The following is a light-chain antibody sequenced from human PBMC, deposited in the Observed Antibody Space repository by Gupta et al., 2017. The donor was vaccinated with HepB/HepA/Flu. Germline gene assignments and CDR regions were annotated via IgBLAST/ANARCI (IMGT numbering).Light chain of an antibody. CDR3: LLYDGGPWV. Sequence: QTVVTQEPSLTVSPGGTVTLTCASSTGAVTNGYFPKWLQQKPGQTRRILIYRRTNKHSSTPARFSGSRLGGKAALTLSGVQTEDEDEYYCLLYDGGPWVFGGGTKLTVL. CDR2: RRT. V-gene: IGLV7-43*01. J-gene: IGLJ3*02. CDR1: TGAVTNGYF.